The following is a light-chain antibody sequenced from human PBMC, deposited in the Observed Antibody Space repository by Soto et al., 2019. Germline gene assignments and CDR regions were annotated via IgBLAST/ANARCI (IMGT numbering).Light chain of an antibody. CDR1: QSVSSSY. V-gene: IGKV3-20*01. J-gene: IGKJ1*01. CDR3: QQYGSSPRT. Sequence: EIVLTQSPGTLSLSPGESATLSCRASQSVSSSYLAWYQQKPGQAPRLLIYGASSRATGIPDRFSGSGSGTDFPLTISRLEPEDFAVYYCQQYGSSPRTCGQGTKVEIK. CDR2: GAS.